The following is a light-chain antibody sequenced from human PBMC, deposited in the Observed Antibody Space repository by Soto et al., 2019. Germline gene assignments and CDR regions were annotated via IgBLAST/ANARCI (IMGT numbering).Light chain of an antibody. CDR2: GAS. Sequence: EIVMTQSPATLSVSPGDRAALSCRASQSVGSNLAWYQQKPGQAPRLLIYGASTRATGIPARFSGSGSGTALTLTISTLQSEDVAIFFCQQYNNGPPDRTVGQGTKVEIK. CDR3: QQYNNGPPDRT. V-gene: IGKV3-15*01. J-gene: IGKJ1*01. CDR1: QSVGSN.